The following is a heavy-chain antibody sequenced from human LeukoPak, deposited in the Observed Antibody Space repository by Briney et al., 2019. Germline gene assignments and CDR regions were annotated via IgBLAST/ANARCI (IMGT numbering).Heavy chain of an antibody. CDR1: GFTFSSYA. CDR3: AKDGQYYYDSTAFDI. J-gene: IGHJ3*02. V-gene: IGHV3-23*01. D-gene: IGHD3-22*01. Sequence: PGGSLRLSCAASGFTFSSYAVSWVRQAPGKGLEWVSAISGSGGSTYYADSVKGRFTISRDNSKNTLYLQMNSLRAEDTAVYYCAKDGQYYYDSTAFDIWGQGTMVTVSS. CDR2: ISGSGGST.